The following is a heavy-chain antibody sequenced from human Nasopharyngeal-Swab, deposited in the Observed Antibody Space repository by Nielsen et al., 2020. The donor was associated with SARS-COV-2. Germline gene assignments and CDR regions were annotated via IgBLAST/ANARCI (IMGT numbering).Heavy chain of an antibody. V-gene: IGHV6-1*01. Sequence: LRLSCAISGDSVSSNSAAWNWIRQSPSRGLEWLGRTYYRSRWYNDYAVSVKSRITINPDTSKNQFSLQLNSVTPEDTAVYYCAKDAVAGPYNWFDPWGQGTLVTVSS. CDR3: AKDAVAGPYNWFDP. CDR2: TYYRSRWYN. J-gene: IGHJ5*02. D-gene: IGHD6-19*01. CDR1: GDSVSSNSAA.